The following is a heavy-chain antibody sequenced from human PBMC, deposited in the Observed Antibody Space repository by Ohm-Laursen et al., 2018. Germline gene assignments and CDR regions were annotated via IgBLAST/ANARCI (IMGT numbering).Heavy chain of an antibody. CDR3: ARDMADRAFDI. J-gene: IGHJ3*02. CDR1: GGTFSSYA. Sequence: SSVKVSCNASGGTFSSYAISWVRQAPGQGLEWMGGIIPIFGTANYAQKFQGRVTITADKSTSTAYMELSSLRSEDTAVYYCARDMADRAFDIWGQGTMVTVSS. CDR2: IIPIFGTA. V-gene: IGHV1-69*06. D-gene: IGHD3-10*01.